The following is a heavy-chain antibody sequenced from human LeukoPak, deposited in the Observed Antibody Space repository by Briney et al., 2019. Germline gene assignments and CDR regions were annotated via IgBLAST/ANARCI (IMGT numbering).Heavy chain of an antibody. CDR3: ARGYCSGGSCYPTDY. D-gene: IGHD2-15*01. V-gene: IGHV5-51*01. J-gene: IGHJ4*02. CDR2: IYPGAADT. CDR1: GYSFTSYW. Sequence: GESLKISCKGSGYSFTSYWIGWVRQMPGKGLEWMGIIYPGAADTIYSPSFQGHVTISADKSISTAYLQWSSLKSSDTAMYYCARGYCSGGSCYPTDYWGQGTLVTVSS.